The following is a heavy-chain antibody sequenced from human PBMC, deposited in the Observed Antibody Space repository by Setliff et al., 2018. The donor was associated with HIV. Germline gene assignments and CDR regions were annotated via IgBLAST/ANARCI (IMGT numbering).Heavy chain of an antibody. D-gene: IGHD3-22*01. CDR3: ARDGGDGSGYYYADY. J-gene: IGHJ4*02. CDR2: INPSGGSA. CDR1: GYTFTSYY. V-gene: IGHV1-46*01. Sequence: GASVKVSCKASGYTFTSYYIHWVRQAPGQGLEWMGIINPSGGSAAYAEKFRGRVTMTSDTSTNTVYMELRSLRSEETAVFYCARDGGDGSGYYYADYWGQGTLVTVSS.